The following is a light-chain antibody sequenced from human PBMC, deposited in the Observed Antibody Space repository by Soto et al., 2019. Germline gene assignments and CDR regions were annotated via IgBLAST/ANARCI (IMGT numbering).Light chain of an antibody. CDR3: QQRSTWPT. Sequence: MTPPPATQSVSPGEGATLSCRASQGIGDTLAWYQQKPGQAPRLLIYDASVRATGTPARFSGSGSGTAFTLTISSLEPEDFALYYCQQRSTWPTFGQGTRLEIK. CDR1: QGIGDT. V-gene: IGKV3D-11*01. J-gene: IGKJ5*01. CDR2: DAS.